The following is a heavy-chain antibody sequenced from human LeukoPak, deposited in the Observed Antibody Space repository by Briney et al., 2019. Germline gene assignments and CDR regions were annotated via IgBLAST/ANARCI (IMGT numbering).Heavy chain of an antibody. CDR1: GGSITSNNW. J-gene: IGHJ6*03. CDR3: ARAIGGYYDSSGHYYYYYYMDV. V-gene: IGHV4-4*02. D-gene: IGHD3-22*01. Sequence: NASGTLSLTCAVSGGSITSNNWLNWVRQPPGKGLEWIGEIYHSGSTNYNPSLKSRVTIVVDKSKNQFSLKLSSVTAADTAVYYCARAIGGYYDSSGHYYYYYYMDVWGKGTTVTVSS. CDR2: IYHSGST.